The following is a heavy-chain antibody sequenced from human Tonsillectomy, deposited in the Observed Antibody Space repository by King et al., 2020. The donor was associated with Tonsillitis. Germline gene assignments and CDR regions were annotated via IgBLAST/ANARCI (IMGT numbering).Heavy chain of an antibody. V-gene: IGHV4-39*01. Sequence: QLQESGPGLVKPSETLSLTCTVSGGSISSSSYYWGWIRQPPGKGLEWIGSIYYSGSTYYNPSLKSRVTISVDTSKNQFSLKLSSVTAADTAVYYCARQVGIAAAGGFYYYYYYMDVWGKGTTVTVSS. CDR3: ARQVGIAAAGGFYYYYYYMDV. D-gene: IGHD6-13*01. CDR1: GGSISSSSYY. J-gene: IGHJ6*03. CDR2: IYYSGST.